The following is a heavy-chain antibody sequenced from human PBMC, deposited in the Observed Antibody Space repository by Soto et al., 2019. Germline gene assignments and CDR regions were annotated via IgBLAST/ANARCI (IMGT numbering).Heavy chain of an antibody. CDR2: IDPSDSYT. D-gene: IGHD6-6*01. V-gene: IGHV5-10-1*01. CDR1: GYSFTSYW. Sequence: PGESLKISRKGSGYSFTSYWISWVRQMPWKGLEWMGRIDPSDSYTNYSPSFQGHVTISADKSISTAYLQWSSLKASDTAMYYCARHSRSGSSGGWFDPWGQGTLVTVSS. J-gene: IGHJ5*02. CDR3: ARHSRSGSSGGWFDP.